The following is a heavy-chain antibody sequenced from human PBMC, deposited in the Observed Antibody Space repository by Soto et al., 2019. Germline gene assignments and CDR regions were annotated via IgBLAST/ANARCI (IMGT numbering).Heavy chain of an antibody. V-gene: IGHV4-39*01. CDR3: SRRQSSSWYGL. Sequence: SETLSLTCTVFGGSINSSSYYWGWIRQPPGKGLEWIGSIYYSGSTYYNPSLKSRVTLSVDTSKNQFSLKLSSVTAADTAVYYCSRRQSSSWYGLWGQGTLVTVS. J-gene: IGHJ4*02. CDR2: IYYSGST. D-gene: IGHD6-13*01. CDR1: GGSINSSSYY.